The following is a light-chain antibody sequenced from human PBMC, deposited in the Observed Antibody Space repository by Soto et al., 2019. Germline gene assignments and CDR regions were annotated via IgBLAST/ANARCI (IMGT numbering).Light chain of an antibody. CDR1: QNIDMY. J-gene: IGKJ1*01. CDR2: GAS. Sequence: DIHMTQSPSSLSASVGDTVTITCRASQNIDMYLNWYQQKPGKAPRVLISGASNLQSGVPSRFSGSGSGIDFTLTISSLQSEDFASYFCQHTFNSPPWTFGQGTKVDIK. CDR3: QHTFNSPPWT. V-gene: IGKV1-39*01.